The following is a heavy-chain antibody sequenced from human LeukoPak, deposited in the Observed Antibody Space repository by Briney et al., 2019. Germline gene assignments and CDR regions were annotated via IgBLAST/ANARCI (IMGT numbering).Heavy chain of an antibody. CDR1: GGYIITSGHY. J-gene: IGHJ5*02. D-gene: IGHD4-23*01. CDR3: ARERSSSGGHNWFDP. CDR2: VYYTGVT. V-gene: IGHV4-39*07. Sequence: PSETLSLTCTVSGGYIITSGHYWGWIRQPPGKGLEWIGSVYYTGVTSTNPFFRSRMSISVDTSKNQFSLNLTSVTGADAAVYYCARERSSSGGHNWFDPWGQGTLVTVSS.